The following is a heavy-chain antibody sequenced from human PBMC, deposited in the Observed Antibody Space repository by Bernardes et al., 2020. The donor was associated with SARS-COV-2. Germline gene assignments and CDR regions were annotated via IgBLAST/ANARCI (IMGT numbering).Heavy chain of an antibody. CDR3: VRRGRSVAYDY. Sequence: GGSLRLSCAASGFSFSTYDMHWVRQVTGKGLEWVSAIGSGGDTYYPDSVKGRFTISRENAKNSLYLQMNSLRAGDTAVYYCVRRGRSVAYDYWGQGTLVTVSS. CDR1: GFSFSTYD. D-gene: IGHD6-19*01. CDR2: IGSGGDT. J-gene: IGHJ4*02. V-gene: IGHV3-13*01.